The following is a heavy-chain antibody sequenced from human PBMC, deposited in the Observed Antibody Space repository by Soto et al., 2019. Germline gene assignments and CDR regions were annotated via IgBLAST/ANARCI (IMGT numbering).Heavy chain of an antibody. D-gene: IGHD3-10*01. CDR1: GGSISSDDYY. J-gene: IGHJ4*02. V-gene: IGHV4-30-2*01. Sequence: QLQLEDSGSGLVKPSQTLSLTCAVSGGSISSDDYYWSWIRQPPGTGLEWIGYIHHSGSTYYNPSLKSRDTLPLDRPNHQFSLKLTSVTAAHTAVYSCATGGPMRTLDYWGQGTLVTVSS. CDR2: IHHSGST. CDR3: ATGGPMRTLDY.